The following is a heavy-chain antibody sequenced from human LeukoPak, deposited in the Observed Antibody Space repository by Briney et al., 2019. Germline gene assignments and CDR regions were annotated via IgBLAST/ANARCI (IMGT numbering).Heavy chain of an antibody. J-gene: IGHJ4*02. CDR2: IYWNDDK. CDR3: AQIRFGDYGDPYFDY. Sequence: KVSGPTLVNPTQTLTLTCTFSGFSLSTSGVGVGWIRQPPGKALEWLALIYWNDDKRYSPSLKSRLTITKDTSKNQVVLTMTNMDPVDTATYYCAQIRFGDYGDPYFDYWGQGTLVTVSS. V-gene: IGHV2-5*01. CDR1: GFSLSTSGVG. D-gene: IGHD4-17*01.